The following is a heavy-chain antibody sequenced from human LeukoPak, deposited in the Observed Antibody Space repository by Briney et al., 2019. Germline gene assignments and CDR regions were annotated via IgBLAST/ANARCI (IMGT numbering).Heavy chain of an antibody. V-gene: IGHV3-23*01. CDR2: IRPSGDNT. J-gene: IGHJ3*02. CDR3: ARRKRYFDWYSYDDAFDI. CDR1: GFTFSSYD. Sequence: GGSLRLSCAASGFTFSSYDMTWVRQAPGRGLEWVSSIRPSGDNTYYGDSVKGRFTISRDNAKNSLYLQMDSLRAEDTAVYYCARRKRYFDWYSYDDAFDIWGQGTMVTVSS. D-gene: IGHD3-9*01.